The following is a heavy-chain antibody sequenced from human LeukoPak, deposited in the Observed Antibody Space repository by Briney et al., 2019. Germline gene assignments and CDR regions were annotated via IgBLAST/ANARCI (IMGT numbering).Heavy chain of an antibody. CDR3: ARDGGYSSGGSCYDY. CDR1: GFTFSDYY. Sequence: GGSLRLSCAASGFTFSDYYMNWIRQAPGKGLEWISYMSSSGETIYYADSVMGRFTISRDNAKNSLYLQMNSLRAEDTAVYYCARDGGYSSGGSCYDYWGQGTLVTVSS. D-gene: IGHD2-15*01. J-gene: IGHJ4*02. V-gene: IGHV3-11*01. CDR2: MSSSGETI.